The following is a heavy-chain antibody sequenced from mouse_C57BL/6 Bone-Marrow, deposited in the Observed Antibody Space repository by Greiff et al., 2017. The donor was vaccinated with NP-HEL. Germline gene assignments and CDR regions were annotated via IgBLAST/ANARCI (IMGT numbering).Heavy chain of an antibody. V-gene: IGHV3-6*01. CDR1: GYSITSGYY. D-gene: IGHD1-1*01. CDR2: ISYDGSN. J-gene: IGHJ4*01. CDR3: ASPYGSSSPYAMDY. Sequence: EVQLQESGPGLVKPSQSLSLTCSVTGYSITSGYYWNWIRQFPGNKLEWMGYISYDGSNNYNPSLKNRISITRDTSKNQFFLKLNSVTTEDTATYYCASPYGSSSPYAMDYWGQGTSVTVSS.